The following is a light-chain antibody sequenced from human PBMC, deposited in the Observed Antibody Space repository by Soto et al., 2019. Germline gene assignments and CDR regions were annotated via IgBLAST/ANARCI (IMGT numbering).Light chain of an antibody. CDR1: SSDVGAYNF. V-gene: IGLV2-14*03. J-gene: IGLJ1*01. Sequence: QSALTQPASVSGSPGQSITISCTGTSSDVGAYNFVSWYQQHPGKVPKLMIFDVSSRPSGVSDRFSGSKSGNSASLTISGLQAEYVGYYYFSSYTSSSTHVFGCGTKLTVL. CDR2: DVS. CDR3: SSYTSSSTHV.